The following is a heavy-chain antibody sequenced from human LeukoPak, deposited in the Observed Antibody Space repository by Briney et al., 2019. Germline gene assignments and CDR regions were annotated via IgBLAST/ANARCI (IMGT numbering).Heavy chain of an antibody. CDR1: GFTFSSNY. Sequence: GGSLRLSCAASGFTFSSNYMSWVRQAPGKGLEWVSVIYSGGSTYYADSVEGRFTISRDNSKNTLYLQMNSLRAEDTAVYYCVLVGYSYGYYFDYWGQGTLVTVSS. V-gene: IGHV3-53*01. J-gene: IGHJ4*02. CDR2: IYSGGST. D-gene: IGHD5-18*01. CDR3: VLVGYSYGYYFDY.